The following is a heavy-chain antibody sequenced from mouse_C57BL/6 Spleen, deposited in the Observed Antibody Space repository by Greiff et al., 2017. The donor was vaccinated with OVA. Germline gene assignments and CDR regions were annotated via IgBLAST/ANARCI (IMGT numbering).Heavy chain of an antibody. CDR3: ARATTVVFDY. CDR2: IYPSDSET. D-gene: IGHD1-1*01. J-gene: IGHJ2*01. CDR1: GYTFTSYW. Sequence: QVQLKQPGAELVRPGSSVKLSCKASGYTFTSYWMDWVKQRPGQGLEWIGNIYPSDSETHYNQKFKDKATLTVDKSSSTAYMQLSSLTSEDSAVYYCARATTVVFDYWGQGTTLTVSS. V-gene: IGHV1-61*01.